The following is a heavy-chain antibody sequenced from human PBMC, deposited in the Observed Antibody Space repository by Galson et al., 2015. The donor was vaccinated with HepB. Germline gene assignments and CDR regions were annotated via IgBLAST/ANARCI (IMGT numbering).Heavy chain of an antibody. CDR3: AASFGELLYYFDY. J-gene: IGHJ4*02. CDR2: ISSFGSKK. D-gene: IGHD3-10*01. V-gene: IGHV3-30*03. Sequence: SLRLSCAASGFTFSNSGMHWVRQAPGKGLEWVAAISSFGSKKYYADSVKGRSTISRDNSKNTLYLQMNSLAAEDTAVYYCAASFGELLYYFDYWGQGTLVTVSS. CDR1: GFTFSNSG.